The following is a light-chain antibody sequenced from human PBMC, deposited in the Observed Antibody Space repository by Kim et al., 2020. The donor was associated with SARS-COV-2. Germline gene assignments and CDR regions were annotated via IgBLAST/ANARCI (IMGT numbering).Light chain of an antibody. V-gene: IGKV1-39*01. CDR2: AAS. Sequence: DIQMTQSPSSLSASVGDRVTITCRASRSIGNHLNWYQQRPGKAPNLLIYAASNLQTGVSSRFSGSESGTDFTLSIRNLQPEDSATYYCQQSDITPDTVGQGTKLEI. CDR1: RSIGNH. CDR3: QQSDITPDT. J-gene: IGKJ2*01.